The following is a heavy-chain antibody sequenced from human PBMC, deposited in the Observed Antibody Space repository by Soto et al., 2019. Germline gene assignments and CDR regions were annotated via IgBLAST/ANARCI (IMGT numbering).Heavy chain of an antibody. Sequence: GGSLRLSCEATGFTFSSHEMNWIRQTPGKRLEWIAKISGSGSTINYADSVKGRFTISRDNVQRTLHLQMDSLRVEDTGVYYCARGGVYWGRGTLVTVYS. CDR2: ISGSGSTI. CDR3: ARGGVY. J-gene: IGHJ1*01. CDR1: GFTFSSHE. V-gene: IGHV3-48*03. D-gene: IGHD2-8*01.